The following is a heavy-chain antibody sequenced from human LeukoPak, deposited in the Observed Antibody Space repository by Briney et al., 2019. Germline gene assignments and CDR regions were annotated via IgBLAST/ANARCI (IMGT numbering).Heavy chain of an antibody. J-gene: IGHJ6*03. V-gene: IGHV4-4*02. CDR2: IYHSGST. CDR1: GGSISSSNW. D-gene: IGHD1-26*01. Sequence: PSETLSLTCAVSGGSISSSNWWSWVRQPPGKGLEWIGEIYHSGSTNYNPSLKSRVTISVDTSKNQFSLKLSSVTAADTAVYYCARGRIVGARPYYYYYYYMDVWGKGTTVTVSS. CDR3: ARGRIVGARPYYYYYYYMDV.